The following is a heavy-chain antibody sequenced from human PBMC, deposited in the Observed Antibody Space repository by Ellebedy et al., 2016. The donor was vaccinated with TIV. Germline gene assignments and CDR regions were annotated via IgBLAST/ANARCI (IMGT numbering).Heavy chain of an antibody. D-gene: IGHD4-17*01. Sequence: GESLKISCVVSGFSFRSYWMTWVRQAPGKGLEWVANIRQDGSEKFYVDSVKGRFTISRDNAKNSLYLQMNSLRAEDTAVYYCATDGSFGDYLSPTHAFVMWGQGTMVAVSS. CDR1: GFSFRSYW. J-gene: IGHJ3*02. V-gene: IGHV3-7*01. CDR3: ATDGSFGDYLSPTHAFVM. CDR2: IRQDGSEK.